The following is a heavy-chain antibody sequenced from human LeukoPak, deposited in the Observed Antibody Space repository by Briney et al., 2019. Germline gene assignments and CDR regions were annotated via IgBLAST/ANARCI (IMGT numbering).Heavy chain of an antibody. D-gene: IGHD7-27*01. CDR3: AKGTGDTAYYFDF. CDR1: GFTFSSYA. Sequence: GGSLRLSCAASGFTFSSYAMSWVRQAPGKGLEWVSAISGSGGSTYYPDSVTGRFTISRDNSENTLYLQMSGLRAEDTAIYYCAKGTGDTAYYFDFWGQGVLVTVSS. J-gene: IGHJ4*02. V-gene: IGHV3-23*01. CDR2: ISGSGGST.